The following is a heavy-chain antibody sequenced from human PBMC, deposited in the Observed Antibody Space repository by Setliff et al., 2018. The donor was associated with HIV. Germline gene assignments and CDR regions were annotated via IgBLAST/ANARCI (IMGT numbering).Heavy chain of an antibody. CDR1: GYIFTGYW. V-gene: IGHV5-51*01. CDR2: VHPVDSDV. J-gene: IGHJ3*01. D-gene: IGHD3-22*01. Sequence: GESLKISCQCSGYIFTGYWVGWVRQMAGKGLEWMGMVHPVDSDVRYSPSFEGQVTISADKSTSTAYLQWTGLKASDTAMYYCARIGDTSGYYFYIFDLWGQGTMVTVSS. CDR3: ARIGDTSGYYFYIFDL.